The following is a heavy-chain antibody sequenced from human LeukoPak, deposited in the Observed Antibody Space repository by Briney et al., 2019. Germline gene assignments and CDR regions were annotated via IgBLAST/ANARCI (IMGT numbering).Heavy chain of an antibody. Sequence: GRSLRLSCAAAGFTFSNDGMQWVRQAPGRGLEWVVFISYDGSDSYYGDSERGRFTITRDNSKSTLYLQMKSLRAADTAVYYCAKSITRIVVEPDNWGQGTLVTVSS. CDR2: ISYDGSDS. J-gene: IGHJ4*02. V-gene: IGHV3-30*18. CDR3: AKSITRIVVEPDN. CDR1: GFTFSNDG. D-gene: IGHD3-22*01.